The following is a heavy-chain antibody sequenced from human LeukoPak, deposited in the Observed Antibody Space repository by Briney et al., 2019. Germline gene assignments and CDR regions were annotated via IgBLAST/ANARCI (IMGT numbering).Heavy chain of an antibody. J-gene: IGHJ4*02. CDR1: GFTFSHYE. Sequence: PGGSLRLSCEASGFTFSHYEMNWVRQAPGKGLEWVSYISSGGYTIYYADSVKGRFTISRDNAKNSLYLQMNSLRAEDTAVYYCAREDCSSTSCYDPSVSDYWGQGTLVTVSS. CDR3: AREDCSSTSCYDPSVSDY. CDR2: ISSGGYTI. D-gene: IGHD2-2*01. V-gene: IGHV3-48*03.